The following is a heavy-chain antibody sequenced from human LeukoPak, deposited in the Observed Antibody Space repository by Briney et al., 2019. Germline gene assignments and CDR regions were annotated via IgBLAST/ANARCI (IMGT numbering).Heavy chain of an antibody. CDR3: ARDLTDMVRGVNYWFDP. CDR1: GGSLSSSSYY. J-gene: IGHJ5*02. CDR2: NYYRGST. Sequence: SQTLSLTRTVSGGSLSSSSYYWAWIRKPPGKGLEWIGSNYYRGSTYYNPSLKSRVTISDDTPKNQFSLKLSSVTAADTAVYYCARDLTDMVRGVNYWFDPWGQGTLVTVSS. V-gene: IGHV4-39*07. D-gene: IGHD3-10*01.